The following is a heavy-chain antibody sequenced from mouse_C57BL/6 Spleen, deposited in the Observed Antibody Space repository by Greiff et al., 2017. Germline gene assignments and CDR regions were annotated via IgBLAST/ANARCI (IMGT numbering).Heavy chain of an antibody. J-gene: IGHJ3*01. D-gene: IGHD2-4*01. CDR2: LSYDGSN. CDR3: ARDDYGGAWFAY. V-gene: IGHV3-6*01. CDR1: GYSLTSGYY. Sequence: VQVVASGPCLVQPSHSLSLTCSVTGYSLTSGYYWHWIRQFPGNTLVWMGYLSYDGSNNYNPSLKNRLSITRDTTKNQFFLKLNSVTTEDTDTYYCARDDYGGAWFAYWGQGTLGTVSA.